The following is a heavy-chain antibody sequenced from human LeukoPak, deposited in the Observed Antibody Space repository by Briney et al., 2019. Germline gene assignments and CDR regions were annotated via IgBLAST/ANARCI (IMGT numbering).Heavy chain of an antibody. CDR1: GGSISSSSYY. V-gene: IGHV4-39*01. Sequence: SETLSLTCTVSGGSISSSSYYWGWIRQPPGKGLEWIGSMYYSGSTYYNPSLRSRVTISVDTSKNQFSLKLSSVTAADTAVFYCARLVGSGYCSGTSCYQSYYFDYWGQGTLVTVSS. CDR3: ARLVGSGYCSGTSCYQSYYFDY. J-gene: IGHJ4*02. D-gene: IGHD2-2*01. CDR2: MYYSGST.